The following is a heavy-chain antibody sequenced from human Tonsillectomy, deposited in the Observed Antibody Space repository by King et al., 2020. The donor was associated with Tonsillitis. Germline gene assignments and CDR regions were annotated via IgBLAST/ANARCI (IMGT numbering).Heavy chain of an antibody. V-gene: IGHV3-30*04. Sequence: VQLVESGGGVIQPGKSLRLSCAASGFIFSRYAMHWIRQAPGKGLEWVAALSSDGGNAYSADSVKGRFSISRDNSKNTLYLEMHNLSAEDTAVYYCAREPFYFAYWGQGILVTVSS. CDR3: AREPFYFAY. CDR1: GFIFSRYA. CDR2: LSSDGGNA. J-gene: IGHJ4*02.